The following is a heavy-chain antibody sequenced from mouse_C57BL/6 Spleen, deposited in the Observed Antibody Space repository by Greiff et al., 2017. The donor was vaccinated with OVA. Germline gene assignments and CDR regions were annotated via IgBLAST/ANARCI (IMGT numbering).Heavy chain of an antibody. V-gene: IGHV1-69*01. D-gene: IGHD2-3*01. CDR3: ARRGDGYYDYFDY. Sequence: QVQLQQPGAELVMPGASVKLSCKASGYTFTSYWMHWVKQRPGQGLEWIGEIDPSDSYTNYNQKFKGKSTLTVDKSSSTAYMQLSSRTSEDSAVYYCARRGDGYYDYFDYWGQGTTLTVSS. CDR2: IDPSDSYT. J-gene: IGHJ2*01. CDR1: GYTFTSYW.